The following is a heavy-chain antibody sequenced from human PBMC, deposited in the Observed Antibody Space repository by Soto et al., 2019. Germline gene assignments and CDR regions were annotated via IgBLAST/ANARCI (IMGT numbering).Heavy chain of an antibody. V-gene: IGHV4-39*01. CDR3: ARLEGLATISYYFDF. D-gene: IGHD3-9*01. CDR2: IYYRDNA. J-gene: IGHJ4*02. Sequence: PSETLSLTCTVSGDSISSASYYWTWIRQPPGKGLEWIGSIYYRDNAYYNPSLQTRVTISLDKSKSQFSLKLNSVTAADSAVYFCARLEGLATISYYFDFWGPGALVTVSS. CDR1: GDSISSASYY.